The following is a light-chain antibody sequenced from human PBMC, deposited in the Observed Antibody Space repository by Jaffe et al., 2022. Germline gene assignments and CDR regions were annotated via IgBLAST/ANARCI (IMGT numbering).Light chain of an antibody. CDR1: SSNLGAGYD. CDR3: QSYDNSLSGSRV. CDR2: ANT. V-gene: IGLV1-40*01. J-gene: IGLJ3*02. Sequence: QSVLTQPPSVSGAPGQRVTISCTGSSSNLGAGYDVHWYQQLPGTAPKLLIYANTNRPSGVPERFSGFKSGTSASLAITGLQAEDESDYYCQSYDNSLSGSRVFGGGTKLTVL.